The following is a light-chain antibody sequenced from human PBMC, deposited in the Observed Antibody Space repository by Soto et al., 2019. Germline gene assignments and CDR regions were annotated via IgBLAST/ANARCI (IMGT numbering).Light chain of an antibody. Sequence: MTQSPATLSVSPGGRATLSCRASQGISSWLAWYQQKPGKAPKLLIYAASSLQSGVPSRFSGSGSGTDFTLTISSLQPEDFATYYCQQANSFPLTFGGGTKVDNK. J-gene: IGKJ4*01. V-gene: IGKV1-12*01. CDR2: AAS. CDR3: QQANSFPLT. CDR1: QGISSW.